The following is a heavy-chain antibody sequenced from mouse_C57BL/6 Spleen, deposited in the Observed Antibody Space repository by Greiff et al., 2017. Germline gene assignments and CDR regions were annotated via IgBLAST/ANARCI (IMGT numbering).Heavy chain of an antibody. CDR3: ARFGTTVVATDAMDY. J-gene: IGHJ4*01. D-gene: IGHD1-1*01. Sequence: EVKLQESGGDLVKPGGSLKLSCAASGFTFSSYGMSWVRQTPDKRLEWVATISSGGSYTYYPDSVKGRFTISRDNAKNTLYLQMSSLKSEDTAMYYCARFGTTVVATDAMDYWGQGTSVTVSS. V-gene: IGHV5-6*01. CDR2: ISSGGSYT. CDR1: GFTFSSYG.